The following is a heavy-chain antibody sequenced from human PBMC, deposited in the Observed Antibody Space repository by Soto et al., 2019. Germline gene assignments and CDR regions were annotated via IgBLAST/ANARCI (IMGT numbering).Heavy chain of an antibody. CDR2: ILPVSAPP. CDR3: ATDSNYDVSNSF. CDR1: GGTLNNCA. D-gene: IGHD3-3*01. J-gene: IGHJ4*02. V-gene: IGHV1-69*13. Sequence: ASVKVSCKASGGTLNNCAINWVREAPGQGLEWMGGILPVSAPPDYAQKFQGRVSITADHSTSTVYMELSRLKSDDTAVYFCATDSNYDVSNSFWGQGTLVTVSS.